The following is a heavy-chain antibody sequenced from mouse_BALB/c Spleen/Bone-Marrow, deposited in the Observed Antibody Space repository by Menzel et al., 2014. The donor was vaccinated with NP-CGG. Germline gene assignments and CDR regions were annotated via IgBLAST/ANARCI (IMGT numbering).Heavy chain of an antibody. CDR3: ARGRWYY. D-gene: IGHD2-3*01. V-gene: IGHV1-22*01. J-gene: IGHJ2*01. Sequence: EVKLQEFGPELVKPGASVKISCKTSGYTFTDYTLHWVKQSHGKSLEWIGGVNPNIGGTSYNQKFKGKASLTVNKSSTTAYMELRSLTSEDSAVYYCARGRWYYWGQGTTLTVSS. CDR2: VNPNIGGT. CDR1: GYTFTDYT.